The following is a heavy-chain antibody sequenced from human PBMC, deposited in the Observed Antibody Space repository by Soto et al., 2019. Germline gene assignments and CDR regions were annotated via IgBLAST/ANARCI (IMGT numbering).Heavy chain of an antibody. CDR2: MNPNTGST. Sequence: QVQLVQSGAVVRKPGASVKVSCTASGYTFTSYDLNWVRQTTGQGLEWMEWMNPNTGSTGFAQKFQGRLTMTRDNSKSTAYMELSSLTSEDTALYYCERALHTSSVYYFYYGMDVLGQGTAVAVSS. V-gene: IGHV1-8*02. CDR1: GYTFTSYD. CDR3: ERALHTSSVYYFYYGMDV. D-gene: IGHD6-6*01. J-gene: IGHJ6*02.